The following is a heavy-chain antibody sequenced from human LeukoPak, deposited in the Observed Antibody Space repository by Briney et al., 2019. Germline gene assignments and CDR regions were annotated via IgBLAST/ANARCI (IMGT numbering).Heavy chain of an antibody. CDR3: AKDMDTAMASGGLFDY. CDR2: ISGSGGST. V-gene: IGHV3-23*01. Sequence: PGGSLRLSCAASGFTFSSYVMSWVRQAPGKGLEWVSAISGSGGSTYYADSVKGRFTISRDNAKNSLYLQMNSLRAEDMALYYCAKDMDTAMASGGLFDYWGQGTLVTVSS. D-gene: IGHD5-18*01. J-gene: IGHJ4*02. CDR1: GFTFSSYV.